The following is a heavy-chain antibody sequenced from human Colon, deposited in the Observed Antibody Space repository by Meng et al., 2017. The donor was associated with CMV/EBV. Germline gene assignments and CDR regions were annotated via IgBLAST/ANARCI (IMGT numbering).Heavy chain of an antibody. CDR1: GFTLGDGG. Sequence: CVASGFTLGDGGMHGVRQAPGRGVGWVGILWYDGSNKYYADSVKGRFTISRDNSKNTLYLQMNSLRAEDTAVYYCAKDGGSYWQVCTSWGQGTLVTVSS. J-gene: IGHJ5*02. D-gene: IGHD3-16*01. V-gene: IGHV3-33*06. CDR3: AKDGGSYWQVCTS. CDR2: LWYDGSNK.